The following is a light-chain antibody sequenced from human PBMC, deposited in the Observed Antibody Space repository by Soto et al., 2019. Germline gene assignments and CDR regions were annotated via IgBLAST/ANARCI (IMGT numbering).Light chain of an antibody. Sequence: QSVLTQPPSVSAAPGQTVTISCSGSSSNIGNNYVCWYQQLPGTAPKLLIYENNYRPSVIPDRFAGSKSRTSATLDITGLETGDEADYYCGTCDISLSADVFGTGTKLTVL. CDR3: GTCDISLSADV. CDR1: SSNIGNNY. CDR2: ENN. J-gene: IGLJ1*01. V-gene: IGLV1-51*02.